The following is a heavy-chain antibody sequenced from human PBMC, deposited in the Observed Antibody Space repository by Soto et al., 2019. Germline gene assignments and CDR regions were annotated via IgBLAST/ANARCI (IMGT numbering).Heavy chain of an antibody. CDR1: GGSISSGGYS. Sequence: LSLPCAVSGGSISSGGYSWSWIRQPPGQGLEWIGYLYYGGTTYSNPSLKSRVSISGDWSKNQFSLKLNSVTAADTAVYYCARAFTSMVLFDYWGPGTLVTVSS. J-gene: IGHJ4*02. V-gene: IGHV4-30-2*01. CDR3: ARAFTSMVLFDY. CDR2: LYYGGTT. D-gene: IGHD5-18*01.